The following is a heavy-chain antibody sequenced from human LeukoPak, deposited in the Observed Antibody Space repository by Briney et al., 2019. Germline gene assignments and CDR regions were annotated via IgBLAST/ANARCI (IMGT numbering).Heavy chain of an antibody. CDR1: GFTFSSYA. CDR2: ISSSSSYI. V-gene: IGHV3-21*01. J-gene: IGHJ4*02. D-gene: IGHD5-12*01. CDR3: ARGYSGYEPFDY. Sequence: GGSLRLSCAASGFTFSSYAMSWVRQAPGKGLEWVSSISSSSSYIYYADSVKGRFTISRDNAKNSLYLQMNSLRAEDTAVYYCARGYSGYEPFDYWGQGTLVTVSS.